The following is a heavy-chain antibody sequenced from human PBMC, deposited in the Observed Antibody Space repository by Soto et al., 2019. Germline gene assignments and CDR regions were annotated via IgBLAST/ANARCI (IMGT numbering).Heavy chain of an antibody. CDR2: ISSSSSYM. J-gene: IGHJ3*02. V-gene: IGHV3-21*01. CDR1: GFTFSSYS. D-gene: IGHD5-12*01. CDR3: ASAHVNIVATKSRAFDI. Sequence: PGGSLRLSCAASGFTFSSYSMNWVRQAPGKGLEWVSSISSSSSYMYYADSVKGRFTISRDNAKNSLYLQMNSLRAEDTAVYYCASAHVNIVATKSRAFDIWGQGTMVTVSS.